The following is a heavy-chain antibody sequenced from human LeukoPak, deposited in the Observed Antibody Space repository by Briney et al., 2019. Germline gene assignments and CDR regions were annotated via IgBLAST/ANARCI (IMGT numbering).Heavy chain of an antibody. V-gene: IGHV1-69*05. J-gene: IGHJ3*02. CDR1: GGTFSSYA. D-gene: IGHD1-26*01. Sequence: ASVKVSCKASGGTFSSYAISWVRQAPGQGLEWMGGIIPIFGTANYAQKFQGRVTMTRDTSTSTVYMELSSLRSEDTAVYYCARVSGSYDAFDIWGQGTMVTVSS. CDR2: IIPIFGTA. CDR3: ARVSGSYDAFDI.